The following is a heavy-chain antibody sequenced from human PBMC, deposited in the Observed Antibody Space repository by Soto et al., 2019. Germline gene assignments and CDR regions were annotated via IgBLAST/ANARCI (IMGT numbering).Heavy chain of an antibody. CDR3: TRSTGQYFYYGLDV. CDR2: IRTKSYRGTT. CDR1: GSTFGDYA. Sequence: GSLRLACPASGSTFGDYALAWVRQAPGRGLEWVGFIRTKSYRGTTEYAASVKGRFTISRDDSKSIAYLQMDSLKTEDTGTFYCTRSTGQYFYYGLDVWGQGTKVTVSS. J-gene: IGHJ6*02. V-gene: IGHV3-49*04. D-gene: IGHD7-27*01.